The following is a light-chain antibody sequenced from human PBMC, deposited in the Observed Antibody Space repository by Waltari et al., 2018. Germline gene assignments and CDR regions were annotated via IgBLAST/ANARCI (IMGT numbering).Light chain of an antibody. J-gene: IGKJ4*01. V-gene: IGKV3-11*01. CDR2: DAS. CDR1: QSVSSY. CDR3: QQRSNWPPLT. Sequence: IVFTQSPVTLSWSPGARATLSCRASQSVSSYLAWYQQKPGQAPRLLIYDASNRATGIPARFSGSGSGTDFTLTISSLEPEDFAVYYCQQRSNWPPLTFGGGTKVEIK.